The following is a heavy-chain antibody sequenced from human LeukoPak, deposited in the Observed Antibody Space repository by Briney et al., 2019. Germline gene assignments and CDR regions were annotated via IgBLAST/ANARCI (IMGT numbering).Heavy chain of an antibody. J-gene: IGHJ6*03. Sequence: PSETLSLTCAVYGGSFSGYYWSWIRQPPGKGLEWIGEINHSGSTNYNSSLKSRVTISVDTSKNQFSLKLSSVTAADTAVYYCARGRLRLEIFGVISYMDVWGKGTTVAVSS. D-gene: IGHD3-3*01. CDR3: ARGRLRLEIFGVISYMDV. CDR1: GGSFSGYY. CDR2: INHSGST. V-gene: IGHV4-34*01.